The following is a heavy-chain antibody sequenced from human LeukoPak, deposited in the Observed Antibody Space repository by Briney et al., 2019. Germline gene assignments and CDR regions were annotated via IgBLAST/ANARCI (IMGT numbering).Heavy chain of an antibody. Sequence: GGSLGLSCAASGFTVSSNYMSWVRQAPGKGLEWVSVIYSGGSTYYADSVKGRFTISRDNSKNTLYLQMNSLRAEDTAVYYCARPDCSGGSCYGGFDYWGQGTLVTVSS. V-gene: IGHV3-53*01. D-gene: IGHD2-15*01. CDR2: IYSGGST. J-gene: IGHJ4*02. CDR1: GFTVSSNY. CDR3: ARPDCSGGSCYGGFDY.